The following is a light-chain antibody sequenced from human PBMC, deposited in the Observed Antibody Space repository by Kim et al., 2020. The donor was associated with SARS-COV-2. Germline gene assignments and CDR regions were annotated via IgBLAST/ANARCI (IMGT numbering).Light chain of an antibody. CDR2: DAS. Sequence: EVVLTQSPSTLSLSPRERATLSCRASQSVNHYLVWYQQKPGQAPRLLIYDASTSVTGIPARFSGSGSGTDFTLTISSLEPEDSAVYYCQQRNNWPRTFGGGTKLEI. CDR3: QQRNNWPRT. CDR1: QSVNHY. J-gene: IGKJ4*01. V-gene: IGKV3-11*01.